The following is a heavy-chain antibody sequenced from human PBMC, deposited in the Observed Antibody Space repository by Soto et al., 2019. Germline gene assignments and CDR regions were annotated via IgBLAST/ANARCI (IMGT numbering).Heavy chain of an antibody. CDR2: INAGNGNT. Sequence: ASVKVSCKASGYTFTSYAMHWVRQAPGQRLEWMGWINAGNGNTKYSQKFQGRVTITRDTSASTAYMELSSLRSEDTAVYYCAIDLPPRYCSGGSCYPPYYYYYGMDVWGQGTTVTVSS. D-gene: IGHD2-15*01. CDR1: GYTFTSYA. CDR3: AIDLPPRYCSGGSCYPPYYYYYGMDV. J-gene: IGHJ6*02. V-gene: IGHV1-3*01.